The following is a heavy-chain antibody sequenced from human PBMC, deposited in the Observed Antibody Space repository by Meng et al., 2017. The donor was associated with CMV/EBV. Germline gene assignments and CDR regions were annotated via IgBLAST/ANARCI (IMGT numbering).Heavy chain of an antibody. CDR3: ARGLSVVVVAATEGSYGMDV. CDR1: GFTFSSYA. CDR2: ISYDGSNK. D-gene: IGHD2-15*01. Sequence: GESLKISCAASGFTFSSYAMHWVRQAPGKGLEWVAVISYDGSNKYYADSVKGRFTISRDNSKNTLYLQMNSLRAGDTAVYYCARGLSVVVVAATEGSYGMDVWGQGTTVTVSS. V-gene: IGHV3-30-3*01. J-gene: IGHJ6*02.